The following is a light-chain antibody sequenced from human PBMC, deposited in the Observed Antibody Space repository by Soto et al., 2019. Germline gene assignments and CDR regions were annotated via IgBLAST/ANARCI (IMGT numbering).Light chain of an antibody. CDR1: SSDVGAYNY. CDR3: SSFTTTTTLI. CDR2: EVT. V-gene: IGLV2-14*01. Sequence: QSVLTQPASVSGSPGQSITISCTGTSSDVGAYNYVSWYQYHPGEAPKLIIYEVTNRPSGISPRFSGSKSGNTASLTISGLQADYEADYYCSSFTTTTTLIFGGGTKLTVL. J-gene: IGLJ2*01.